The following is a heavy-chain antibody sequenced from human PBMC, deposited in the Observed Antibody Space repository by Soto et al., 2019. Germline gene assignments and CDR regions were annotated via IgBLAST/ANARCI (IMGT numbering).Heavy chain of an antibody. J-gene: IGHJ4*02. CDR2: IYYSGST. CDR1: GGSISSYY. V-gene: IGHV4-59*12. D-gene: IGHD5-18*01. CDR3: ARDLDTVYDY. Sequence: SETLSLTCTVSGGSISSYYWSWIRQPPGKGLEWIGYIYYSGSTNYNPSLKSRVTISVDKSKNQFSLKLSSVTAADTAVYYCARDLDTVYDYGGQEPLVTVSS.